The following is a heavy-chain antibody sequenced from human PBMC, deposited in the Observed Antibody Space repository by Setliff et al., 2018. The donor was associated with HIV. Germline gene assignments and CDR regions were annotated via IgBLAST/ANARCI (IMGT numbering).Heavy chain of an antibody. V-gene: IGHV3-21*01. Sequence: PGGSLRLSCATSGFTFSNYIMNWVRQAPGKGLDWVSSISGTTTYIYYADSVKGRLTISRDNTKNSLYLQMNSLRPEDTGLYYCAREGMTSRNLDIWGQGTMVTVSS. J-gene: IGHJ3*02. CDR1: GFTFSNYI. CDR3: AREGMTSRNLDI. CDR2: ISGTTTYI.